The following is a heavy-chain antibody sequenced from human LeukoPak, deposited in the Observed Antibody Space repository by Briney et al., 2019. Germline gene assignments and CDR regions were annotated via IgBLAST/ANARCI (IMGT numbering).Heavy chain of an antibody. D-gene: IGHD3-22*01. Sequence: GRSLRLSCAASGFTLSSYAMHWVGQAPGKGLEWVAVISYDGSNKYYADSVKGRFTISRDNSKNTLYLQMNSLRAEDTAVYYCARYRIYYDSSGYYYYGMDVWGHGTTVTVSS. J-gene: IGHJ6*02. CDR3: ARYRIYYDSSGYYYYGMDV. CDR2: ISYDGSNK. V-gene: IGHV3-30-3*01. CDR1: GFTLSSYA.